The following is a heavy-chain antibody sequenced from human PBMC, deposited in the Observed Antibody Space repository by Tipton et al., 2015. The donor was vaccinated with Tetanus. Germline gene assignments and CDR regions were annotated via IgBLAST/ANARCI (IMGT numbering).Heavy chain of an antibody. CDR3: ARDRSITIFGVVPINYYYGMDV. J-gene: IGHJ6*02. D-gene: IGHD3-3*01. CDR1: GGSISSGDYF. CDR2: FHHSGST. Sequence: TLSLTCSVSGGSISSGDYFWSWIRQLPGKGLECLGNFHHSGSTYYDPSLKSRVTISTDTSKNQFSLRLSSVTAADTAVYYCARDRSITIFGVVPINYYYGMDVWGQGTTVTVSS. V-gene: IGHV4-31*03.